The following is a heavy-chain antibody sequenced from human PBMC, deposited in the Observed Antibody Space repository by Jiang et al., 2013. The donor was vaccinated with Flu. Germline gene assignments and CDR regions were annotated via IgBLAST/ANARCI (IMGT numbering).Heavy chain of an antibody. V-gene: IGHV3-30-3*01. CDR3: ARDRGEFNIGWSLDF. Sequence: GRSLRLSCAAXRFTFSNYGMHWVRQAPGKGLQWLAVISYDGNNKHVADFVKGRFTISRDNSGNSLYLQMNSLSAEDTAVYYCARDRGEFNIGWSLDFWGQGTLVTVSS. D-gene: IGHD3-10*01. J-gene: IGHJ4*02. CDR1: RFTFSNYG. CDR2: ISYDGNNK.